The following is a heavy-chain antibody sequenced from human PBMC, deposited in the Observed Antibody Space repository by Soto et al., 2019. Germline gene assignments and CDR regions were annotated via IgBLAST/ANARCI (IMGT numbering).Heavy chain of an antibody. CDR3: AIDLWWYTH. Sequence: EVQLLESGGGLVQPGGSLRLSCTASGFTFSDHAMTWVRQAPGKGLEWLSGISGGGSGAYYADSVKGRFTVSRANSNNPLFLQMDSLMVEDTAVYYCAIDLWWYTHWGQGNLVTVSS. J-gene: IGHJ4*02. V-gene: IGHV3-23*01. CDR1: GFTFSDHA. CDR2: ISGGGSGA. D-gene: IGHD2-15*01.